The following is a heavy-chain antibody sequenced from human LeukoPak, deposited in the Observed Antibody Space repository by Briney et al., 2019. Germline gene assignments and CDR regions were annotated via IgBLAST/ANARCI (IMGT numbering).Heavy chain of an antibody. V-gene: IGHV3-23*01. D-gene: IGHD1-26*01. Sequence: GGTLRLSCAASRFTFSSYVMNWVRQAPGKGLEWVSTISGSGGGTFYADSVKGRFTISRDNSKNTLYLQMNSLRAEDTAVYYCAKPRAGSYYFDDWGQGTLVTVSS. CDR1: RFTFSSYV. CDR3: AKPRAGSYYFDD. J-gene: IGHJ4*02. CDR2: ISGSGGGT.